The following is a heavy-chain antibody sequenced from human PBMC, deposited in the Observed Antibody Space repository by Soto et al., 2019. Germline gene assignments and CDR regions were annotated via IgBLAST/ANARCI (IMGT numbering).Heavy chain of an antibody. D-gene: IGHD5-12*01. CDR1: GFTFDDYA. J-gene: IGHJ4*02. Sequence: PGGSLRLSCAASGFTFDDYAMHWVRQAPGKGLEWVSGISWNSGSIGYADSVKGRFTISRDNAKNSLYLQMNSLRAEDTALYYCAKARSGYDEDDFDYWGQGTLVTVSS. CDR2: ISWNSGSI. V-gene: IGHV3-9*01. CDR3: AKARSGYDEDDFDY.